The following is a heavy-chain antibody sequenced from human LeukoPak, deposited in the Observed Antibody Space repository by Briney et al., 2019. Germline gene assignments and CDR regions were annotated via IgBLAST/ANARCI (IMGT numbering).Heavy chain of an antibody. CDR3: DSSSSGAFDI. V-gene: IGHV4-39*01. D-gene: IGHD6-6*01. Sequence: SETLSLTCSVSGGSIRSSSYYWGWIRQPPGKGPEWIGSSSDGRNTHYNPSFESRVIISVDTSKNQFSLKLSSVTAADTAVYYCDSSSSGAFDIWGQGTMVTVSS. CDR1: GGSIRSSSYY. CDR2: SSDGRNT. J-gene: IGHJ3*02.